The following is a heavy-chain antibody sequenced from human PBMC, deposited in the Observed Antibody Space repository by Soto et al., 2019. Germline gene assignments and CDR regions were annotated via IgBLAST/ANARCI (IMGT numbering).Heavy chain of an antibody. V-gene: IGHV4-59*01. CDR2: IYYSGST. J-gene: IGHJ6*02. CDR1: GGSISSYY. CDR3: ARVSKLVAPKDGRRAYFFAMDF. Sequence: PSETLSLTCTVSGGSISSYYWSWIRQPPGKGLEWIGYIYYSGSTNYNPSLKSRVTIPVDTSKNQFSLKLSSVTAADTAVYYCARVSKLVAPKDGRRAYFFAMDFWGHGTTVTVSS. D-gene: IGHD6-6*01.